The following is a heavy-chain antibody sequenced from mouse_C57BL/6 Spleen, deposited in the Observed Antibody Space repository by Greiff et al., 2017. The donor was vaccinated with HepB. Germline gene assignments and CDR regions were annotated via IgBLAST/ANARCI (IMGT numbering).Heavy chain of an antibody. CDR1: GYTFTSYT. CDR2: INPSSGYT. CDR3: AREDGYVDFDV. Sequence: VQLQQSGAELARPGASVKMSCKASGYTFTSYTMHWVKQRPGQGLEWIGYINPSSGYTKYNQKFKDKVTLTADKSSSTAYMQKSSLTSEGSAVYYSAREDGYVDFDVWGTGTTVTVSS. J-gene: IGHJ1*03. V-gene: IGHV1-4*01. D-gene: IGHD2-2*01.